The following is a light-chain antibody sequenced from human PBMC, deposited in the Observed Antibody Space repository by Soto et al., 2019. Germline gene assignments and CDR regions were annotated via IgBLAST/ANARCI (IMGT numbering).Light chain of an antibody. CDR2: DVT. CDR1: RSDIGFYNY. V-gene: IGLV2-14*03. J-gene: IGLJ1*01. Sequence: QSVLTQPASLSGSPGQSITISCTGTRSDIGFYNYVSWYQQYPGTAPRLIIYDVTYRPTGVSDRFSGPKSGITAALTISGLQPDDEADYYCASYRQTNTFVFGTGTKVTVL. CDR3: ASYRQTNTFV.